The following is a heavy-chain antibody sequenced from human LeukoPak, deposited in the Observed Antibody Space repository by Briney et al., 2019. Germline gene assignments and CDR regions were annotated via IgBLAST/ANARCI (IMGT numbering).Heavy chain of an antibody. CDR2: INPNSGGT. J-gene: IGHJ5*02. V-gene: IGHV1-2*02. D-gene: IGHD4-17*01. CDR1: GYTFTGYY. CDR3: ARLPSSHGDDNWFDP. Sequence: ASVKVSCKASGYTFTGYYMHWVRQAPGQGLEWMGWINPNSGGTNYAQKFQGRVTMTRHTSISTAYMELSRLRSDDTAVYYCARLPSSHGDDNWFDPWGQGTLVTVSS.